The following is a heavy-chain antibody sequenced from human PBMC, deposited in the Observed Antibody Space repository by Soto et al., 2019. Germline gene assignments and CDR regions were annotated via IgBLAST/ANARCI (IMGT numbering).Heavy chain of an antibody. CDR2: VLSSGST. CDR1: GVSVSRGSYY. J-gene: IGHJ4*02. V-gene: IGHV4-61*03. Sequence: SETLSLTCTVSGVSVSRGSYYWTWMRQSPGKGLEWMGYVLSSGSTDYNSSLKSRVTISVDTSKNDFSLKLRSVTAADTAVYYCARQRIAAAQYYFDYWGQGMVVTVSS. D-gene: IGHD6-13*01. CDR3: ARQRIAAAQYYFDY.